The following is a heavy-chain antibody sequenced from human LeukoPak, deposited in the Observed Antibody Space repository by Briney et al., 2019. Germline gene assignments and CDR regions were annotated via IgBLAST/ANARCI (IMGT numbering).Heavy chain of an antibody. Sequence: PGGSLRLSCAASGFSFSSYWMHWVRQAPGKGLVWVSRIKSDSSSTSYADFVKGRFTISRDNAKNSLYLQMNSLRAEDTAVYYCASFSRPGGPVVQRGVNFDYWGQGTLVTVSS. V-gene: IGHV3-74*01. J-gene: IGHJ4*02. CDR1: GFSFSSYW. CDR2: IKSDSSST. D-gene: IGHD3-10*01. CDR3: ASFSRPGGPVVQRGVNFDY.